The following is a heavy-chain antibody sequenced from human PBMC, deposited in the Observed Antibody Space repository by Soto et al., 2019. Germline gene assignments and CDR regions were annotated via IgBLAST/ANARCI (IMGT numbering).Heavy chain of an antibody. CDR3: ARVPGRL. CDR2: VYSGGAT. V-gene: IGHV3-53*02. J-gene: IGHJ4*02. D-gene: IGHD3-10*01. CDR1: GFSVSRNY. Sequence: QLVETGGGLIQPGTSLTLSCAASGFSVSRNYMTWVRHAPGKGLEWVSFVYSGGATFYADSVKGRFILSRDDSQHTMYLPMNNLRAEDTAVYYCARVPGRLWGRGTLVTVAS.